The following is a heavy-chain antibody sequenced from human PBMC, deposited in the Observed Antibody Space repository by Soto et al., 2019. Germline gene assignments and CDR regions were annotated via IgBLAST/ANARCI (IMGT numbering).Heavy chain of an antibody. V-gene: IGHV3-74*01. CDR2: INSDGSST. CDR3: ARGGITVH. Sequence: GGSLRLSCAASGFTFSNDWMHWVRQAPGKGPVWVSRINSDGSSTYYADSVKGRFTISRDNAKNTLYLQMNSLRADDTAVYYCARGGITVHCGQGTLVTVSA. CDR1: GFTFSNDW. D-gene: IGHD6-19*01. J-gene: IGHJ4*02.